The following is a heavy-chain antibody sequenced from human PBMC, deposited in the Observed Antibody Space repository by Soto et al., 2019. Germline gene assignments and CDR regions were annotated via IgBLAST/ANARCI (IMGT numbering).Heavy chain of an antibody. D-gene: IGHD6-19*01. V-gene: IGHV4-4*07. Sequence: SETLPLTCTVSRGSITDYYWSWIRQSAGKGLEWIGRIYSNGSTHYNPSLKSRVTMSVDTSKNQFSLKLRSVTAADTAFYYCARGYSSGWPFDYWGQGTLVTVSS. CDR2: IYSNGST. CDR3: ARGYSSGWPFDY. J-gene: IGHJ4*02. CDR1: RGSITDYY.